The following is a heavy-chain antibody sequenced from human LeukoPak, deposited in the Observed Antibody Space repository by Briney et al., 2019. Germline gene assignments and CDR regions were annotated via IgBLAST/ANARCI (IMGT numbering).Heavy chain of an antibody. CDR2: ISRIGNTK. Sequence: GGSLRLSCTASGFIFGDYYMAWVRQAPGKGLEWISYISRIGNTKYDAGSVKGRFIVSRDNAKNSLYLQMNNLRDDDTAVYYCAKGGGIYYYYYMDVWGKGATVTVSS. V-gene: IGHV3-11*04. J-gene: IGHJ6*03. CDR1: GFIFGDYY. CDR3: AKGGGIYYYYYMDV. D-gene: IGHD3-16*01.